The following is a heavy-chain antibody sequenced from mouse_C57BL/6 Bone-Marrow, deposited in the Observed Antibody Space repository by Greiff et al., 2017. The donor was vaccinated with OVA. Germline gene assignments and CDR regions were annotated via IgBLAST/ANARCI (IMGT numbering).Heavy chain of an antibody. CDR3: TTDSSGYGY. CDR1: GFNIKDDY. D-gene: IGHD3-2*02. J-gene: IGHJ2*01. CDR2: IDPENGDT. Sequence: EVKLQESGAELVRPGASVKLSCTASGFNIKDDYMHWVKQRPEQGLEWIGWIDPENGDTEYASKFQGKATITADTSSNTAYLQLSSLTSEDTAVYYCTTDSSGYGYWGQGTTPTVSS. V-gene: IGHV14-4*01.